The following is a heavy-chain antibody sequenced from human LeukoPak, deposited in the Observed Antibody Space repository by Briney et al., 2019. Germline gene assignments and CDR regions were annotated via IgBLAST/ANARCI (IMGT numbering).Heavy chain of an antibody. D-gene: IGHD1-26*01. J-gene: IGHJ5*02. CDR1: GFTFSSYS. CDR2: ISSSSSTI. V-gene: IGHV3-48*02. Sequence: PGGSLRLSCAASGFTFSSYSTNWVRQAPGKGLEWVSYISSSSSTIYYADSVKGRFIISRDNAKNSLYLQMNSLRDEDTAVYYCARSAGGSYYDWFDPWGQGTLVTVSS. CDR3: ARSAGGSYYDWFDP.